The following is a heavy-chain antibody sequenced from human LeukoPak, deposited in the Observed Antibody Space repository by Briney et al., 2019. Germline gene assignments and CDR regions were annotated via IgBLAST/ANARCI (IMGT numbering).Heavy chain of an antibody. CDR3: ARDGIVATIMSDGGNWFDP. Sequence: SQTLSLTCAISGDSVSSNSAAWNWIRQSPSRGLEWLGRTYYRSKWYNDYAVSVKSRITINPDTSKNQFPLQLNSVTPEDTAVYYCARDGIVATIMSDGGNWFDPWGQGTLVTVSS. V-gene: IGHV6-1*01. J-gene: IGHJ5*02. D-gene: IGHD5-12*01. CDR2: TYYRSKWYN. CDR1: GDSVSSNSAA.